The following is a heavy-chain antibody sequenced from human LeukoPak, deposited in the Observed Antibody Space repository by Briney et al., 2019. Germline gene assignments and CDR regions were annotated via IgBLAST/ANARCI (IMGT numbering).Heavy chain of an antibody. CDR2: IYYSGST. CDR1: GGSISSGGYY. Sequence: PSETLSLTCTVSGGSISSGGYYWSWIRQHPGKGLEWIGYIYYSGSTYYNPSLKSRVTISVDTPKNQFSLKLSSVTAADTAVYYCARDRRDGYNLFDYWGQGTLVTVSS. D-gene: IGHD5-24*01. V-gene: IGHV4-31*03. CDR3: ARDRRDGYNLFDY. J-gene: IGHJ4*02.